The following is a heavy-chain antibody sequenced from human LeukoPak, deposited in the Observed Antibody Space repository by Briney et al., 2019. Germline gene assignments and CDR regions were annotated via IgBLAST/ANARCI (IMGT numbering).Heavy chain of an antibody. CDR3: ARHSSDFGDSRFDY. D-gene: IGHD3-3*01. Sequence: ASETLSLTCTVSGGPISSYYWSWIRQPPGKGLEWIGYIYTSGSTNYNPSLKSRVTISVDTSKNQFSLKLSSVTAADTAVYYCARHSSDFGDSRFDYWGQGTLVTVSS. CDR2: IYTSGST. CDR1: GGPISSYY. J-gene: IGHJ4*02. V-gene: IGHV4-4*09.